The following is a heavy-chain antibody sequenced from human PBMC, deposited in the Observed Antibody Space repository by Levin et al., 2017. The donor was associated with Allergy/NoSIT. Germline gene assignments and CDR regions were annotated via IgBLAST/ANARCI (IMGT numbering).Heavy chain of an antibody. D-gene: IGHD4-17*01. Sequence: KVSCKGSGYRFTNNWITWVRQTPGKGLEWMGRIDPSDSYTNYSPSFQGHVTISADKSLNTAYLQLHSLKASDTAKYYCLRGVDGDLYFDYWGQGTLVTVSS. CDR3: LRGVDGDLYFDY. CDR1: GYRFTNNW. V-gene: IGHV5-10-1*01. CDR2: IDPSDSYT. J-gene: IGHJ4*02.